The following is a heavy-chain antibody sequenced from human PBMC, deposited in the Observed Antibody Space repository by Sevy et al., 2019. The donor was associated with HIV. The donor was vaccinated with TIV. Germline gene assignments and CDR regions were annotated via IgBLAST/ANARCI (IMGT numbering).Heavy chain of an antibody. D-gene: IGHD2-21*02. CDR2: ISGSGGST. Sequence: GGSLRLSCAASGFTFSSYAMSWVRQAPGKGLEWVSAISGSGGSTYYADSLKGRFTISRDNSKNTLYLQMNSLRAEDTAVYYCAKGACGGDCDGDYGMMDVWGQGTTVTVSS. J-gene: IGHJ6*02. CDR3: AKGACGGDCDGDYGMMDV. CDR1: GFTFSSYA. V-gene: IGHV3-23*01.